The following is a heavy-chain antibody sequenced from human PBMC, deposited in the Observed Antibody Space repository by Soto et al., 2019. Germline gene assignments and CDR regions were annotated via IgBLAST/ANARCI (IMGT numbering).Heavy chain of an antibody. J-gene: IGHJ6*02. CDR1: GYIFINYY. Sequence: ASVKVSCKASGYIFINYYIHWVRQAPGQGLEWIGIINPNGGSTNYAQKFRGRVTMARDTSTSTAYMDLSSLRSDDTAVYYCARAHRYRRYYYYGMDVWGQGTTVTVSS. D-gene: IGHD3-16*02. CDR2: INPNGGST. V-gene: IGHV1-46*01. CDR3: ARAHRYRRYYYYGMDV.